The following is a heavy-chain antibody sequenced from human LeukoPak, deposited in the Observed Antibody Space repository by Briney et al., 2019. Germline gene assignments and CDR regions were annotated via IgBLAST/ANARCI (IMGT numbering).Heavy chain of an antibody. CDR2: IYTSGST. J-gene: IGHJ4*02. D-gene: IGHD2-2*01. CDR1: GGSISSGSYY. CDR3: ARGPAAIS. Sequence: PSQTLSLTCTVSGGSISSGSYYWSWIRQPAGKGLEWIGRIYTSGSTNYNPSLKSRVTISVDTSKNQFSLKLSSVTAADTAVYYCARGPAAISWGQGTLVTVSS. V-gene: IGHV4-61*02.